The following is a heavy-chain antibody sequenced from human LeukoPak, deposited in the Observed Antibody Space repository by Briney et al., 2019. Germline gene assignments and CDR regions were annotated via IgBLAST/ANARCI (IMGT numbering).Heavy chain of an antibody. J-gene: IGHJ4*02. V-gene: IGHV3-20*04. CDR1: GFTFSSYW. D-gene: IGHD1-26*01. CDR3: AKLREWELPDLFDY. Sequence: GGSLRLSCVASGFTFSSYWMTWVRQAPGKGREWVSGINWNGGSTGYADSVKGRFTISRDNAKNSLYLQMNSLRAEDTAVYYCAKLREWELPDLFDYWGQGTLVTVSS. CDR2: INWNGGST.